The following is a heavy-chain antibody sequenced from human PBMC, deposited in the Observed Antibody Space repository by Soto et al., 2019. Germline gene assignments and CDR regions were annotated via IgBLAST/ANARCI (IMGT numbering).Heavy chain of an antibody. V-gene: IGHV3-30-3*01. CDR2: ISENGDRQ. J-gene: IGHJ4*02. Sequence: GGSLRLSCTASGLTFTSSSFHWVRQAPGKGLEWVAVISENGDRQYSTESVRGRFLISRDSSKNTVYLQMNSLRPEDTGVYFCARRLATTVSALGYWGQGALVTVSS. D-gene: IGHD4-17*01. CDR3: ARRLATTVSALGY. CDR1: GLTFTSSS.